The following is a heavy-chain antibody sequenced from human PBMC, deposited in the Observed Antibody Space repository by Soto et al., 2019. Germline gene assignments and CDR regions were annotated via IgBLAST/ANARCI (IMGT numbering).Heavy chain of an antibody. Sequence: ASVKVSCKASGYTFTSYGISWVRQAPGQGLEWMGWISAYNGNTNYAQKFQGRVTITADKSTSTAYMELSSLRSEDTAVYYYARGSGIAVAGTLQFDYWGQGTLVTVSS. CDR2: ISAYNGNT. V-gene: IGHV1-18*01. CDR1: GYTFTSYG. CDR3: ARGSGIAVAGTLQFDY. J-gene: IGHJ4*02. D-gene: IGHD6-19*01.